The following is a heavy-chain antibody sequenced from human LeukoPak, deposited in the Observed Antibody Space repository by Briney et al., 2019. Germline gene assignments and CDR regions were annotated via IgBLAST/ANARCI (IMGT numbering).Heavy chain of an antibody. V-gene: IGHV3-23*01. D-gene: IGHD4-17*01. CDR3: AKVVGDYVSYYYYGMDV. J-gene: IGHJ6*02. CDR2: IFGSGGSA. CDR1: GFTFNNYA. Sequence: GGSLRLSCAASGFTFNNYAMYWVRQAPGKGLEWVSGIFGSGGSAHYADSVKGRFTISRDNSKNTVYLQLDSLRVEDTAVYYCAKVVGDYVSYYYYGMDVWGQGTTVTVSS.